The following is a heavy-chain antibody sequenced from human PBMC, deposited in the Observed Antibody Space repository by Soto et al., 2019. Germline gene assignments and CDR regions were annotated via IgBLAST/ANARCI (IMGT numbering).Heavy chain of an antibody. V-gene: IGHV1-3*05. Sequence: QAQLVQSGAEEKKPGASVKVSCKGSGYTFNIYAMHWVRQAPGQRLEWMGWINVGNGNTKYSQNFQGRVNTTTDTPARSAYMELCSLRPEDTAVYYCAGDAEGSVNWGFDPWGQGPLVTVLS. J-gene: IGHJ5*02. CDR2: INVGNGNT. CDR3: AGDAEGSVNWGFDP. D-gene: IGHD7-27*01. CDR1: GYTFNIYA.